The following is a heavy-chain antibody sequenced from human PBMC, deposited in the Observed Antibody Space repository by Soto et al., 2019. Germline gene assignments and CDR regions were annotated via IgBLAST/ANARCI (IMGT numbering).Heavy chain of an antibody. V-gene: IGHV3-30*18. D-gene: IGHD6-19*01. Sequence: PGGSLRLSCAASGFTFSSDGMHWVRQAPGKGLEWVAVISYDGSNKYYADSVKGRFTISRDNSKNTLYLQMNSLRAEDTAVYYWAKEEGSRGSLDDWGQATLLAVAS. J-gene: IGHJ4*02. CDR2: ISYDGSNK. CDR3: AKEEGSRGSLDD. CDR1: GFTFSSDG.